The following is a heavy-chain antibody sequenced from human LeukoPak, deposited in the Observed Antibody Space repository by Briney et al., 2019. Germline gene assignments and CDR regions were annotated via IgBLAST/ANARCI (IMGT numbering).Heavy chain of an antibody. J-gene: IGHJ4*02. V-gene: IGHV3-23*01. CDR2: ISGSGGTT. Sequence: PGGSLRFSCAAPGLTFSSYAMSWVRQVPGKGLEWASAISGSGGTTYYADSVKGRFTISRDNSKNTLYLQMNSLRAEDTAVYYCAKDPARIAAAGTGYDYWGQGTLVTVSS. D-gene: IGHD6-13*01. CDR3: AKDPARIAAAGTGYDY. CDR1: GLTFSSYA.